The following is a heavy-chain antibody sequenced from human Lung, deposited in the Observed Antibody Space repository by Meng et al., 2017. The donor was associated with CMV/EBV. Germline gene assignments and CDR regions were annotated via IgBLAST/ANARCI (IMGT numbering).Heavy chain of an antibody. CDR3: ARAEADTGNFDY. CDR1: GGSISSYY. V-gene: IGHV4-4*07. D-gene: IGHD6-19*01. J-gene: IGHJ4*02. CDR2: IYTSGTT. Sequence: HGQLQESGPGRVKPSETLSLTCTVSGGSISSYYWSWIRQSAGKGLEWIGRIYTSGTTIYNPSLKSRLTLSLDTSKNQFSLKLNSVTAADTAVYYCARAEADTGNFDYWGQGTLVTVSS.